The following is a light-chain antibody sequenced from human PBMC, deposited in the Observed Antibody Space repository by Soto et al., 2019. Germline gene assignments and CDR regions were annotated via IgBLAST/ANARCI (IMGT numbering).Light chain of an antibody. CDR1: QSVSSSY. CDR2: GAS. Sequence: EIVLTQSPGTLSLSPGERATLSCRASQSVSSSYLAWYQQRPGQAPRLLLYGASSRPTGIPDRFSGSGSATDFTLTISRLEPEDFAVYYCQQYGSSAYSLGQGTKLEIK. CDR3: QQYGSSAYS. V-gene: IGKV3-20*01. J-gene: IGKJ2*03.